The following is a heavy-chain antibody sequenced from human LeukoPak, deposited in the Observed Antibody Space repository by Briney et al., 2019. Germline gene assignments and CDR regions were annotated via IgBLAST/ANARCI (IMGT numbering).Heavy chain of an antibody. J-gene: IGHJ5*02. Sequence: AGGSLRLSCAASGFIFSSYAMTWVRQAPGKGLEWVSYISSSGSTIYYADSVKGRFTISRDNAKNSLYLQMNSLRAEDTAVYYCARDSGNDWFDPWGQGTLVTVSS. V-gene: IGHV3-48*03. CDR3: ARDSGNDWFDP. CDR2: ISSSGSTI. D-gene: IGHD1-1*01. CDR1: GFIFSSYA.